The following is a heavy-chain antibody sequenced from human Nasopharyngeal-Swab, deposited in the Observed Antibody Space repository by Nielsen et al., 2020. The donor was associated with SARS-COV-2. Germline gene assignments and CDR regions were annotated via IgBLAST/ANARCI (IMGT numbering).Heavy chain of an antibody. CDR1: GLSLRTSP. J-gene: IGHJ3*02. CDR3: AREGFTSGHAGTFDI. D-gene: IGHD2-2*01. V-gene: IGHV3-30*04. CDR2: IASDGSLYA. Sequence: GGSLRLSCEASGLSLRTSPMHWVRQAPDKGLEWVAVIASDGSLYAPYGYPVKGRFTISRDDSKNTLVLQMNSLRHEDTAVYYCAREGFTSGHAGTFDIRGQGTMVTVSS.